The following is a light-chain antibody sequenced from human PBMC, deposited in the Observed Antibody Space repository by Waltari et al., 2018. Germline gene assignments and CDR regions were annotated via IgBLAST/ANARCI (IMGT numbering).Light chain of an antibody. J-gene: IGLJ2*01. Sequence: QSALTQPASVSGSPGQSVTIFCTGTSNDVGGYNSVSWYQENTGQAPRVIIYDVSDRPSGVSDRFSSSKSGNTASLTISGLQAEDEADYYCSSQSSNNVVLFGGGTKLTVL. CDR2: DVS. CDR1: SNDVGGYNS. V-gene: IGLV2-14*01. CDR3: SSQSSNNVVL.